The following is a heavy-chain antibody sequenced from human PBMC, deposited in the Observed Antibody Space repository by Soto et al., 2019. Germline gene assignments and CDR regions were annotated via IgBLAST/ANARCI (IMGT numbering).Heavy chain of an antibody. J-gene: IGHJ5*02. CDR2: ISAYSGNT. V-gene: IGHV1-18*01. Sequence: ASVKVSCKASGYTFTSYGISWVRQAPGQGLEWMGWISAYSGNTNYAQKLQGRVTMTTDTSTSTAYMELRSLRSDDTAVYYCARDLYSSSSSNWFDPWGQGTLVTVSS. CDR1: GYTFTSYG. CDR3: ARDLYSSSSSNWFDP. D-gene: IGHD6-13*01.